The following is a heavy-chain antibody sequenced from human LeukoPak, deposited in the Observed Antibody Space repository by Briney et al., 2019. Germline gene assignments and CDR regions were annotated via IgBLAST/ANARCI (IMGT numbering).Heavy chain of an antibody. Sequence: SETLSLTCTVSGGSISSSPYYWGWIRQPPGKGLEWIGTIFYSGNTYYNPSLKSRITISVDTSKNQFSLILTSVTAADTAVYYCARPNSGWYGYFDYWGQGALVTVSS. CDR1: GGSISSSPYY. V-gene: IGHV4-39*01. D-gene: IGHD6-19*01. CDR2: IFYSGNT. J-gene: IGHJ4*02. CDR3: ARPNSGWYGYFDY.